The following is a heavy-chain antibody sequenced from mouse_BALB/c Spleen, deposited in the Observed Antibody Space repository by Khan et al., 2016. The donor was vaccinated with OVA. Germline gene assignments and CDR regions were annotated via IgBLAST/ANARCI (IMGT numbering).Heavy chain of an antibody. Sequence: QVQLQQSGAELMKPGASVKISCKATGYTFSSYWIEWVKQRPGHGLEWIGEILPGSGSNNYNEKFRGKATFTADTSSNTAYMQLSSLTSEDSAVYYWARGNYYGSSSWFGYWGQGTLVTVS. CDR3: ARGNYYGSSSWFGY. CDR1: GYTFSSYW. D-gene: IGHD1-1*01. CDR2: ILPGSGSN. J-gene: IGHJ3*01. V-gene: IGHV1-9*01.